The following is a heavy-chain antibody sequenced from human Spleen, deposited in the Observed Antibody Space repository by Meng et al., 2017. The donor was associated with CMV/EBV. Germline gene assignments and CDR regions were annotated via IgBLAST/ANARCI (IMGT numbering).Heavy chain of an antibody. CDR1: EFTFSSYA. CDR3: AKERSGWYGGNFDY. V-gene: IGHV3-23*01. CDR2: ISGSGGST. J-gene: IGHJ4*02. D-gene: IGHD6-19*01. Sequence: AAEFTFSSYAMSWVRQAPGKGLEWVSTISGSGGSTYYADSVKGRFTISRDNSKNTLYLQMNSLRAEDTAVYYCAKERSGWYGGNFDYWGQGTLVTVSS.